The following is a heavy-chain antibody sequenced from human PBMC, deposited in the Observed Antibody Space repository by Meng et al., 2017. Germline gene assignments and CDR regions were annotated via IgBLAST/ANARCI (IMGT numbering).Heavy chain of an antibody. Sequence: GESLKISCAASGFTFSSYAMSWVRQAPGKGLEWVSAISGSGGSTYYADSVKGRFTISRDNSKSTLYLQMNSLRAEDTAVYYCAKGYYYDSSGYYLVFDYWGQGTLVTVSS. CDR1: GFTFSSYA. CDR3: AKGYYYDSSGYYLVFDY. D-gene: IGHD3-22*01. V-gene: IGHV3-23*01. J-gene: IGHJ4*02. CDR2: ISGSGGST.